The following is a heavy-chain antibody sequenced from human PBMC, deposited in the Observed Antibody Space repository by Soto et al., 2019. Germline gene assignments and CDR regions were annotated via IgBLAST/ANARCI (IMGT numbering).Heavy chain of an antibody. D-gene: IGHD6-19*01. CDR1: GFTFSDHY. J-gene: IGHJ4*02. Sequence: EVRLVESGGGLVQPGGSLRLSCAASGFTFSDHYMDWVRQAPGKGLEWVGRIRNRANSYTTEYATSVKGRFTISRDDSKNSLYLQMNSLNTEDTAVYYCLRGGSSGWYSFDYWGQGTLVTVSS. V-gene: IGHV3-72*01. CDR3: LRGGSSGWYSFDY. CDR2: IRNRANSYTT.